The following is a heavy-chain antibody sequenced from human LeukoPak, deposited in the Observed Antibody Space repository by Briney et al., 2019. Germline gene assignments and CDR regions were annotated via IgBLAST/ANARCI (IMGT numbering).Heavy chain of an antibody. V-gene: IGHV1-46*01. CDR1: GYTFTSYY. J-gene: IGHJ6*03. CDR2: INPSGGST. Sequence: ASVKVSCKASGYTFTSYYMHWVRQAPGQGLEWMGIINPSGGSTSYAQKFQGRVTMTRDISTSTVYMELSSLRSEDTAVYYCARDHNILTGYSAGGLYYYMDVWGKGTTVTVSS. D-gene: IGHD3-9*01. CDR3: ARDHNILTGYSAGGLYYYMDV.